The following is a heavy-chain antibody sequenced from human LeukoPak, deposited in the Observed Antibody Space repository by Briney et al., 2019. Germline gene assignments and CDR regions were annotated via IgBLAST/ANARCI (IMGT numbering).Heavy chain of an antibody. CDR1: GYSISSSNW. J-gene: IGHJ4*02. D-gene: IGHD6-13*01. V-gene: IGHV4-28*06. CDR2: IYYSGTT. Sequence: SETLSLTCAVSGYSISSSNWWGWIRQPPGKGLEWIGYIYYSGTTNYNPSLKSRVTMSVDTSKNQFSLKLSSVTALDTAVYYCARKIAAAGHFDYWGQGTLVTVSS. CDR3: ARKIAAAGHFDY.